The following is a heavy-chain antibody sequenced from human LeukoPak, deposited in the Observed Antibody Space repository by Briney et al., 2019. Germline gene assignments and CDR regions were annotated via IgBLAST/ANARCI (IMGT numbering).Heavy chain of an antibody. J-gene: IGHJ4*02. CDR3: AKGHDFWSGPNYFDD. CDR2: IRYDGSNK. D-gene: IGHD3-3*01. V-gene: IGHV3-30*02. Sequence: GGSLRLSCVASGFTFSTYGMHWVGQAPGKGLEWVAFIRYDGSNKYYADSVKGRFTISRDNSKNTLYLQMNSLRAEDTAVYYCAKGHDFWSGPNYFDDSDQGRLVTVYS. CDR1: GFTFSTYG.